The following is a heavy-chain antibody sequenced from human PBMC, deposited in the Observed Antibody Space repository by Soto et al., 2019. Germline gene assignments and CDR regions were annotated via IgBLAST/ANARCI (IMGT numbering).Heavy chain of an antibody. Sequence: PSETLSLTCAVSSGSISSSNWWSWVRQPPGKGLEWIGEIYHSGSTNYNPSLKSRVTISVDKSKNQFSLKLSSVTAADTAVYYCARDKKLYCSSTSCNRVGFDYWGQGTLVTVSS. J-gene: IGHJ4*02. CDR1: SGSISSSNW. V-gene: IGHV4-4*02. CDR3: ARDKKLYCSSTSCNRVGFDY. D-gene: IGHD2-2*01. CDR2: IYHSGST.